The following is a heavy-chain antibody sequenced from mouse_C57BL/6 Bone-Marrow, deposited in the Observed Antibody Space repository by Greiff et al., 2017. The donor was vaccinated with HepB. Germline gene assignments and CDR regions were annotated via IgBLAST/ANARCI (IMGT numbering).Heavy chain of an antibody. CDR2: ISSGSSTI. CDR1: GFTFSDYG. CDR3: ARAAFYSPAWYAY. V-gene: IGHV5-17*01. Sequence: EVQGVESGGGLVKPGGSLKLSCAASGFTFSDYGMHWVRQAPEKGLEWVAYISSGSSTIYYADTVKGRFTISRDNAKNTLFLQMTSLSAEDTAMYYGARAAFYSPAWYAYRGQVALVTVAA. J-gene: IGHJ3*01. D-gene: IGHD2-12*01.